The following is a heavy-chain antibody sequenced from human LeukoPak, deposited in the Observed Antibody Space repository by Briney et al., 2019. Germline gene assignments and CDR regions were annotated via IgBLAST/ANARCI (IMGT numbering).Heavy chain of an antibody. D-gene: IGHD3-3*01. CDR1: GGTFSSYA. CDR3: ARVNPITIFGPYYVDV. V-gene: IGHV1-69*13. CDR2: IIPIFGTA. J-gene: IGHJ6*03. Sequence: SVKVSCKASGGTFSSYAISWVRQAPGQGLEWMGGIIPIFGTANYAQKFQGRVTITADESTSTAYMELSSLRSEDTAVYYCARVNPITIFGPYYVDVWGKGTTVTVSS.